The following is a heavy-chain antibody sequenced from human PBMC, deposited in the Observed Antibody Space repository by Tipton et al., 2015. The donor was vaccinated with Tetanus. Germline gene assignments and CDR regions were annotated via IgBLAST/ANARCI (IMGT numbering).Heavy chain of an antibody. V-gene: IGHV1-45*02. D-gene: IGHD5-18*01. J-gene: IGHJ3*02. Sequence: LVQSGAEVKKTGSSVKISCKASGYTLTYRYLHWVRQAPGQALEWMGWITPFNNNTNYAQKFQDRVSFSSDRSMSTAYMEVSSLRSADTAMYYCATREDTALVIAESDAPDIWGQGTMVTVSS. CDR1: GYTLTYRY. CDR3: ATREDTALVIAESDAPDI. CDR2: ITPFNNNT.